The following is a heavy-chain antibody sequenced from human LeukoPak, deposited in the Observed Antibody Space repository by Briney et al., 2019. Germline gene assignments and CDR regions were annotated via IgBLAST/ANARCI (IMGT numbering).Heavy chain of an antibody. CDR3: ASLPPWGYHMDV. J-gene: IGHJ6*03. CDR1: GGSISSYY. D-gene: IGHD2-15*01. Sequence: KPSETLSLTCTVSGGSISSYYWTWIRQPPGKGLEWIGYIYDTGSTNYNPSLKSRVTISVDTSKNQFSLKLSSVTAADTAVYYCASLPPWGYHMDVRGKGTTVTVSS. CDR2: IYDTGST. V-gene: IGHV4-59*01.